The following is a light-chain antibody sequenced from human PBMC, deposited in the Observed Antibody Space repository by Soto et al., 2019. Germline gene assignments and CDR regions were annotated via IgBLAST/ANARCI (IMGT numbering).Light chain of an antibody. CDR1: TGAVTSGHY. Sequence: QAVVTQEPSLTVSPGGTVTLTCGSSTGAVTSGHYPYWFQQKPGQAPRTLIYDTSRKHSWTPARFSGSLLGGKAALTLSGAQPEDEADYYCLVSYSIDFVMFGGGTKVTVL. J-gene: IGLJ3*02. CDR3: LVSYSIDFVM. V-gene: IGLV7-46*01. CDR2: DTS.